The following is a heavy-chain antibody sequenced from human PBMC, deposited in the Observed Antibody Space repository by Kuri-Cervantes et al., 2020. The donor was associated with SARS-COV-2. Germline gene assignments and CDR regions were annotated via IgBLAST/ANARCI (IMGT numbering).Heavy chain of an antibody. Sequence: GESLKISCAASGFTFSSYAMSWVRQAPGKGLEWVSAISGSGGSTYYADSVKGRFTISRDNAKNSLYLQMNSLRAEDTALYYCAKDIYYYMDVWGKGTTVTVSS. V-gene: IGHV3-23*01. CDR2: ISGSGGST. CDR3: AKDIYYYMDV. J-gene: IGHJ6*03. CDR1: GFTFSSYA.